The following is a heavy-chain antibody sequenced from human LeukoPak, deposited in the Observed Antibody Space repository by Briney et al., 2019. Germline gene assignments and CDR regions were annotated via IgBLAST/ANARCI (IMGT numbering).Heavy chain of an antibody. CDR3: ARAVSGYIYGYGY. D-gene: IGHD5-18*01. V-gene: IGHV3-48*02. J-gene: IGHJ4*02. CDR1: GFTFSSYN. CDR2: ISSSSSTI. Sequence: GGSLRLSCVASGFTFSSYNINWVRQAPGKGLEWVSYISSSSSTIHYADSVKGRFTISRDNAKNSLYLQMNSLRDENTAVYYCARAVSGYIYGYGYWGQGTLVTVSS.